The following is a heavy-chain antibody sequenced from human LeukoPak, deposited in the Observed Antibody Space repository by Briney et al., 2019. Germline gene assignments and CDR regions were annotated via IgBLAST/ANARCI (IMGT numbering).Heavy chain of an antibody. CDR3: ARDPRPIPIVGAKYYFEY. Sequence: SVKVSCKASGGTFSSYAISWVRQAPGQGLEWMGGIIPIFGTASYAQKFQGRVTITTDESTSTAYMELSSLRAEYTAVYYCARDPRPIPIVGAKYYFEYWGQGTPVTVSS. D-gene: IGHD1-26*01. J-gene: IGHJ4*02. CDR2: IIPIFGTA. V-gene: IGHV1-69*05. CDR1: GGTFSSYA.